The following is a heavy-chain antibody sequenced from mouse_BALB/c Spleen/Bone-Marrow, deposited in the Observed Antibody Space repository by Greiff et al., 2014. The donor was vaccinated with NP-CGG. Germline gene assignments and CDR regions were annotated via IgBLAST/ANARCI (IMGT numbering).Heavy chain of an antibody. CDR1: GFTFSSYA. Sequence: EVKLVESGGGLVKPGGSLKLSCAASGFTFSSYAMSWVRQTPEKRLEWVASISSGGSTYYPDSVKGRFTISRDNARNILYLQMSSLRSEGTAMYYCAREGGTTAHYYAMDYWGQGTSVTVSS. V-gene: IGHV5-6-5*01. J-gene: IGHJ4*01. CDR3: AREGGTTAHYYAMDY. D-gene: IGHD1-2*01. CDR2: ISSGGST.